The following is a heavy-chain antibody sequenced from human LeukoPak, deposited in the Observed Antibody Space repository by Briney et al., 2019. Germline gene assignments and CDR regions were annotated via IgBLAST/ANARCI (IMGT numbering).Heavy chain of an antibody. V-gene: IGHV4-59*08. J-gene: IGHJ4*02. Sequence: SETLSLTCTVSGGSITSYYWNWIRQPPGKGLEWIGYIYYSGSTNYNPSLKSRVTISVDTSKNQFSLKLSSVTAADTAVYYCARSPVVTALDYWGQGTLVTVSS. CDR1: GGSITSYY. D-gene: IGHD2-21*02. CDR3: ARSPVVTALDY. CDR2: IYYSGST.